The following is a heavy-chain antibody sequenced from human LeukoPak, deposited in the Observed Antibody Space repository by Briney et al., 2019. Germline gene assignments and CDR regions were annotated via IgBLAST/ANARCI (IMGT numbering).Heavy chain of an antibody. D-gene: IGHD1-1*01. J-gene: IGHJ6*03. CDR2: IKSKTDGGTT. V-gene: IGHV3-15*01. CDR1: GFTFSSYG. Sequence: GGSLRLSCAASGFTFSSYGMHWVRQAPGKGLEWVGRIKSKTDGGTTDYAAPVKGRFTISRDDSENTLYLQMNSLETEDTAVYYCTTVGALANEVYYYYMDVWGKGTTVTISS. CDR3: TTVGALANEVYYYYMDV.